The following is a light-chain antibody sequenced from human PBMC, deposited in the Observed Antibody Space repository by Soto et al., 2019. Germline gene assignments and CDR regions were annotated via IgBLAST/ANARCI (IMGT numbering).Light chain of an antibody. CDR3: QQYGRSPFT. Sequence: EIVVTQSPATLSVSPGERVTLSCRASQSVSNNLAWYQQSPGQAPRLLIDRASTRATGVPARFSGSGSGTEFTLTISSLQSEDFAVYYCQQYGRSPFTFGPGTKVDIK. J-gene: IGKJ3*01. CDR1: QSVSNN. V-gene: IGKV3D-15*02. CDR2: RAS.